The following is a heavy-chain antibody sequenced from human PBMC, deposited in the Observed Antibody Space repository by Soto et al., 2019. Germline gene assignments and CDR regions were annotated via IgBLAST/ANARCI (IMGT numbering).Heavy chain of an antibody. J-gene: IGHJ6*02. CDR1: GYTFTDLS. CDR3: ATGXGFGKWGHTSPFSYGMDV. V-gene: IGHV1-24*01. Sequence: ASVQVSCKASGYTFTDLSVHWVRQAPGKGLEWMGGFDPEEDETIYAQKFKGRVAMTEDTSTDTAYMELSSLRSEDTAMYYCATGXGFGKWGHTSPFSYGMDVWDQGTAVTAS. D-gene: IGHD3-10*01. CDR2: FDPEEDET.